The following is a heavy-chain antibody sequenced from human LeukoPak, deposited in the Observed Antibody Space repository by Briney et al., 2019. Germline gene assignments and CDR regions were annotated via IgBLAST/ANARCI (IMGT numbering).Heavy chain of an antibody. D-gene: IGHD1-7*01. J-gene: IGHJ4*02. CDR3: ARHNWNYSGFDY. CDR1: GGSISSYY. V-gene: IGHV4-4*09. Sequence: KSSETLSLTCTVSGGSISSYYWSWIRQPPGKGLEWIGYIYTSGSTNYNPSLKSRVTISVDTSKNQFSLKLSSVTAAETAVYYCARHNWNYSGFDYWGQGTLVTVSS. CDR2: IYTSGST.